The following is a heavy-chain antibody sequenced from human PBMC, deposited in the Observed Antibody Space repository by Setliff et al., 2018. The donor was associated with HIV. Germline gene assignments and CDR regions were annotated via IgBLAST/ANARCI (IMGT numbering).Heavy chain of an antibody. CDR1: GFTFSSYW. CDR2: IWYDGSNK. CDR3: AKNLYRSPWSPLDY. J-gene: IGHJ4*02. V-gene: IGHV3-30*02. D-gene: IGHD6-19*01. Sequence: GGSLRLSCAASGFTFSSYWMNWVRQAPGKGLEWVAVIWYDGSNKYYADSVKGRFTISRDNSKNTLYLQMNSLRPEDTAVYYCAKNLYRSPWSPLDYWGQGTLVTVSS.